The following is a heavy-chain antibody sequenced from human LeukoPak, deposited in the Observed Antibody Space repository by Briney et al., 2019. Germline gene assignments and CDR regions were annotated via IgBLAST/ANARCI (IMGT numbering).Heavy chain of an antibody. CDR1: GGSISNYY. J-gene: IGHJ4*02. CDR2: IYYSGST. D-gene: IGHD3-9*01. V-gene: IGHV4-59*01. Sequence: PSETLSLTCTVSGGSISNYYWSWIRQPPGKGLEWIGYIYYSGSTNYNPSLKSRVTISVDTSKNQFSLKLSSVTAADTAVYYCARGGGLRYFDWLLDYWGQGTLVTVSS. CDR3: ARGGGLRYFDWLLDY.